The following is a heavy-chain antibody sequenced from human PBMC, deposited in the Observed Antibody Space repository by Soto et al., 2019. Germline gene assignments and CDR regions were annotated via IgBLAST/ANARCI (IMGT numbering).Heavy chain of an antibody. CDR3: ARQGTLGSYYYYYMDV. CDR1: GGSISSSSYY. D-gene: IGHD3-16*01. J-gene: IGHJ6*03. Sequence: PSETLSLTCTVSGGSISSSSYYWGWIRQPPGKGQEWIGSIYYSGSTYYKPSLKSRVTISVDTSKNQFSLKLSFVTAADTAVFYCARQGTLGSYYYYYMDVWGKGTTVTVSS. CDR2: IYYSGST. V-gene: IGHV4-39*01.